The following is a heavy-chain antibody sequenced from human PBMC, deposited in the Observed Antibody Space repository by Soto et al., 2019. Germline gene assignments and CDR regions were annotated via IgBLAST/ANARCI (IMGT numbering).Heavy chain of an antibody. J-gene: IGHJ6*02. Sequence: QAQLVQSGAEVKKPGASVKVSCKASGYTFYSHSISWVRQAPGQGLEWMGRINGDYGNTQYAQKFRGRVTMTTDTPTTTVYMELTNLRSDDTAVYYCARCIQGDYYYGMDVWGQGTTVTVS. CDR2: INGDYGNT. CDR3: ARCIQGDYYYGMDV. D-gene: IGHD5-18*01. CDR1: GYTFYSHS. V-gene: IGHV1-18*01.